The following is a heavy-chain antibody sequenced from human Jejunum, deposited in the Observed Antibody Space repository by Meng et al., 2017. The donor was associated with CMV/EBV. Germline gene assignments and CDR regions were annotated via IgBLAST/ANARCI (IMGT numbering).Heavy chain of an antibody. CDR1: NYY. Sequence: NYYWGWIRQPRQPPGKGLEWIASIYYSGLTYYNPSLQSRVTISVDTSRNQFSLRLSSVTAADTAVYYCARLVASRPGGGYFVSWGQGTRVTVSS. CDR2: IYYSGLT. D-gene: IGHD6-6*01. V-gene: IGHV4-39*01. J-gene: IGHJ4*02. CDR3: ARLVASRPGGGYFVS.